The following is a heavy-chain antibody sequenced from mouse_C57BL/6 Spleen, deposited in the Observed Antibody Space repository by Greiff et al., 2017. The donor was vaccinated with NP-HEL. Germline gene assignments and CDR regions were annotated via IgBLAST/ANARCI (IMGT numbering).Heavy chain of an antibody. CDR1: GFNIKDYY. V-gene: IGHV14-2*01. Sequence: DVQLQESGAELVKPGASVKLSCTASGFNIKDYYMHWVKQRTEQGLEWIGRIDPEDGETKYAPKFQGTATITADTSSNTAYLQLSRLTSEDTAVYYCARSVDGYRTWFADWGQGTLVTVAA. CDR2: IDPEDGET. CDR3: ARSVDGYRTWFAD. D-gene: IGHD2-3*01. J-gene: IGHJ3*01.